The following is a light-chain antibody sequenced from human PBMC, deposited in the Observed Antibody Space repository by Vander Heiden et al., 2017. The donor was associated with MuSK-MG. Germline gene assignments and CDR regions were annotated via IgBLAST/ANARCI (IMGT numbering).Light chain of an antibody. V-gene: IGLV1-44*01. CDR2: RSH. Sequence: SVPTQPPSASGTPGQRVTISCSGSSSDRGSDTVNWYQHLPGPAPKLLIVRSHPRPSGVPDRFSGSKSGPSASLAISGLQSEDEAEYYCAAWDDSRNGLYVFGTGTKVTVL. CDR3: AAWDDSRNGLYV. CDR1: SSDRGSDT. J-gene: IGLJ1*01.